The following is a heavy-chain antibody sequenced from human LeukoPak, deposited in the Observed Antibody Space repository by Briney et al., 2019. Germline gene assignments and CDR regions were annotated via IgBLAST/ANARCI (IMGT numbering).Heavy chain of an antibody. Sequence: PGGSLRLSCAASGFTFSSYWMSWVRQAPGKGLEWVSSISGSGGSTYYTDSVKGRFTISRDNSKNTLNLQMNSLRAEDTAVYYCAKDGIRGADNYDSGGDFFDYCGQGTLVTVSS. J-gene: IGHJ4*02. CDR3: AKDGIRGADNYDSGGDFFDY. CDR2: ISGSGGST. D-gene: IGHD3-10*01. V-gene: IGHV3-23*01. CDR1: GFTFSSYW.